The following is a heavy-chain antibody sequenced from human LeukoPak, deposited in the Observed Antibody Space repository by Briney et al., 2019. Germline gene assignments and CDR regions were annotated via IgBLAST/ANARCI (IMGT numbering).Heavy chain of an antibody. D-gene: IGHD6-19*01. CDR1: GFTFSSYD. CDR3: ARDSSVAAFDY. Sequence: PGGSLRLSCEVSGFTFSSYDLNWVRQAPGRGLEWISYITSSSGTIYYADPVKGRFTISRDNAKNSLSLQMNSLRDEDTAMYYCARDSSVAAFDYWGQGTLVTVSS. V-gene: IGHV3-48*02. J-gene: IGHJ4*02. CDR2: ITSSSGTI.